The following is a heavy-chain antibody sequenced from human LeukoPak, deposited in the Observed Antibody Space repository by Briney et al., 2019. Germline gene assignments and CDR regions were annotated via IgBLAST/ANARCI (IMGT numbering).Heavy chain of an antibody. D-gene: IGHD3-9*01. CDR3: ATDPNLDWKNYAFDY. Sequence: GASVKVSCKVSGYTLSELSMHWVRQAPGKGLEWKGGFDPEDGETIYAQKFQGRVTMTEDTSTDTAYMELSSLRSEDTAVYYCATDPNLDWKNYAFDYWGQGTLVTVSS. CDR1: GYTLSELS. V-gene: IGHV1-24*01. CDR2: FDPEDGET. J-gene: IGHJ4*02.